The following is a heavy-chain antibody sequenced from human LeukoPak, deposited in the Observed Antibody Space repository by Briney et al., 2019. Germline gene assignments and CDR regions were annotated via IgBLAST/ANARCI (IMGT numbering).Heavy chain of an antibody. J-gene: IGHJ4*02. CDR1: GFTSSSYA. CDR2: ISSSGGNT. D-gene: IGHD3-3*01. CDR3: ANGWGGYYADS. Sequence: GGSLRLSCAVSGFTSSSYAMTWVRQAPGKGLEWVSGISSSGGNTSYADFVRGRFTMSRDNSQNTVYLQMNSLSAEATAIYYCANGWGGYYADSWGQGTLVTVSS. V-gene: IGHV3-23*01.